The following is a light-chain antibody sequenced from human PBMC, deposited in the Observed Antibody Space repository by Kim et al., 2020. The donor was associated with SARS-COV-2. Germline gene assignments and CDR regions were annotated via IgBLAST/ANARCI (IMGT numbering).Light chain of an antibody. Sequence: APGKTARITCGGNNIGSKGVQWYQQKPGQAPVVVIKDDSDRPSGIPERFSGSNSGNTATLTISRVEAGDEADYYCQVWDTPSDHFVFGAGTKVTVL. CDR3: QVWDTPSDHFV. V-gene: IGLV3-21*03. J-gene: IGLJ1*01. CDR2: DDS. CDR1: NIGSKG.